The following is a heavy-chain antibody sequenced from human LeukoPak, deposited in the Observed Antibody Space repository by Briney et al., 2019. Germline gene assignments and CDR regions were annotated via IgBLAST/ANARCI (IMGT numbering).Heavy chain of an antibody. Sequence: GGALRLSCAASGFSFAPALMTGVRQAPGKGAEILATMDGDGSEAAYANSGSGRFTISRENAKNLLYLQMCTPGAEDTAVYYCARGIDEWLYLNYWGQGALVTVSS. CDR3: ARGIDEWLYLNY. CDR1: GFSFAPAL. D-gene: IGHD3-3*01. CDR2: MDGDGSEA. J-gene: IGHJ4*02. V-gene: IGHV3-7*04.